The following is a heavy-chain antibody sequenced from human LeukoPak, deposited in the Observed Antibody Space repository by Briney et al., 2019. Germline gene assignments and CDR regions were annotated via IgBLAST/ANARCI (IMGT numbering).Heavy chain of an antibody. V-gene: IGHV3-7*04. CDR2: IKQDGSEK. CDR3: ARGQAYCGGDCYSD. CDR1: GFTFSSYW. D-gene: IGHD2-21*02. J-gene: IGHJ4*02. Sequence: PGGSLRLSCAASGFTFSSYWMSWVRQAPGKGLEWVANIKQDGSEKYYVDSVKGRFTISRDNAKNSLYLPMNSLRAEDTAVYYCARGQAYCGGDCYSDWGQGTLVTVSS.